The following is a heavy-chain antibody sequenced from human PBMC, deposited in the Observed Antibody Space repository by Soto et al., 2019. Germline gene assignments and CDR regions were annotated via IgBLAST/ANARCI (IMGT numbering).Heavy chain of an antibody. V-gene: IGHV1-69*13. CDR1: GGTFSSYA. CDR2: IIPIFGTA. D-gene: IGHD1-26*01. Sequence: SVKFSCKASGGTFSSYAISWVRQAPGQGLECMGGIIPIFGTANYAQKFQGRVTITAXXSXSXXXRXLSSLRSEDTAVYCCARDVRGSYSWFDPWG. J-gene: IGHJ5*02. CDR3: ARDVRGSYSWFDP.